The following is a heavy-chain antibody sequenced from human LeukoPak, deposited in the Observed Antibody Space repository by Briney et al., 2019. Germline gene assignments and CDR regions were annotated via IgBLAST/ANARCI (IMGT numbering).Heavy chain of an antibody. Sequence: GGSLRLSCAASGFTFSSYSMNWVRQAPGKGLEWVAVISYDGSNKYYADYVKGRFTISRDNSKNTLYLQMNSLRAEDTAVYYCAKDLRYCSSTTCVPIGWFDPWGQGTLVTASS. CDR3: AKDLRYCSSTTCVPIGWFDP. V-gene: IGHV3-30*18. J-gene: IGHJ5*02. D-gene: IGHD2-2*01. CDR1: GFTFSSYS. CDR2: ISYDGSNK.